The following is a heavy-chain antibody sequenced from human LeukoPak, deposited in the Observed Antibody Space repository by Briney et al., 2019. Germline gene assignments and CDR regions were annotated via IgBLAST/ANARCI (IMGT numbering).Heavy chain of an antibody. Sequence: GRSLRLSCAASGFTFSSYAMHWVRQAPGKGLEWVAVISYDGSNKYYADSVKGRFTISRDNSKNTLYLQMNSLRAEDTAVYYCAREGHDFWSGYADYWGQGTLVTVSS. J-gene: IGHJ4*02. V-gene: IGHV3-30-3*01. D-gene: IGHD3-3*01. CDR1: GFTFSSYA. CDR3: AREGHDFWSGYADY. CDR2: ISYDGSNK.